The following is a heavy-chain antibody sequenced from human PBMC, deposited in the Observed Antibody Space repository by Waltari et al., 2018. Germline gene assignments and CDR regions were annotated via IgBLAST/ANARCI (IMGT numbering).Heavy chain of an antibody. CDR3: ARSIAVSGARFDF. J-gene: IGHJ4*02. D-gene: IGHD6-19*01. Sequence: QVLLVQSGAEVKKPGASVKVSCKASGYTFSSYGMHWVRQAPGQRLEWMGWINVGNNNTKYSQKFQDRVTIIRDTSASTAFLELTSLTSEDTAVYYCARSIAVSGARFDFWGQGTLVTVSS. V-gene: IGHV1-3*01. CDR1: GYTFSSYG. CDR2: INVGNNNT.